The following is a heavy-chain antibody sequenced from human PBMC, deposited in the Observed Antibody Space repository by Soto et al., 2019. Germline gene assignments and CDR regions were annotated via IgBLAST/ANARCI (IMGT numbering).Heavy chain of an antibody. V-gene: IGHV1-69*06. CDR2: IIPIFGTA. CDR1: GGTFSSYA. D-gene: IGHD2-21*02. J-gene: IGHJ4*02. Sequence: QVQLVQSGAEVKKPGSSVKVSCKASGGTFSSYAISWVRQAPGQGLEWMGGIIPIFGTANYAQKFQGRVTIPADKSTSTAYMELSSLRSEDTAVYYCASGDIVVVTAHYYFDYWGQGTLVTVSS. CDR3: ASGDIVVVTAHYYFDY.